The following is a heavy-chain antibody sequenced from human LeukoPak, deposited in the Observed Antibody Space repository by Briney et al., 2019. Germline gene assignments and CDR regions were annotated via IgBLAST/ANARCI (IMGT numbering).Heavy chain of an antibody. V-gene: IGHV1-2*04. D-gene: IGHD2-2*01. Sequence: ASVKVSCKASGYTFTGYYMHRVRQAPGQGLEWMGWINPNSGGTNYAQKFQGWVTMTRDTSISTAYMELSRLRSDDTAVYYCARDLANIVVVPAAIPYGMDVWGQGTTVTVSS. CDR3: ARDLANIVVVPAAIPYGMDV. J-gene: IGHJ6*02. CDR1: GYTFTGYY. CDR2: INPNSGGT.